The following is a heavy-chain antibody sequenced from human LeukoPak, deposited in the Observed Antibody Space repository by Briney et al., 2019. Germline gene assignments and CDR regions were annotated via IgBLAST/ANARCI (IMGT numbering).Heavy chain of an antibody. CDR2: IYHSGST. CDR1: GGSISSGGYS. CDR3: ARNRHRNGMDV. D-gene: IGHD1-14*01. Sequence: SETLSLTCAVSGGSISSGGYSWSWFRQPPGKGLEWIGYIYHSGSTYYNPSLKSRVTISVDRSKNQFSLKLSSVTAADTAVYYCARNRHRNGMDVWGQGTTVTVSS. V-gene: IGHV4-30-2*01. J-gene: IGHJ6*02.